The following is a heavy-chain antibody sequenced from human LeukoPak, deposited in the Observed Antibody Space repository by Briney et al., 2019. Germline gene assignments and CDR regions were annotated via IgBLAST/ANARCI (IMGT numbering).Heavy chain of an antibody. Sequence: KPSETLSLTCTVSAGSISSYYWTWIRQPPGKGLEWIGYISSIGSTNYNPSLKSRVTITVDTSKKQFSLKMTSVTAADTAVYYCARDPTTVTKGFDVWGQGTMVTVSS. CDR2: ISSIGST. CDR1: AGSISSYY. V-gene: IGHV4-59*13. CDR3: ARDPTTVTKGFDV. D-gene: IGHD4-17*01. J-gene: IGHJ3*01.